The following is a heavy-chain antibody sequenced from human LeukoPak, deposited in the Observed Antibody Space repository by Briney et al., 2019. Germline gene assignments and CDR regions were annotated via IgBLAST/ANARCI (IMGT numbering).Heavy chain of an antibody. CDR3: AKAPVTSCRGAYCYPFDS. CDR2: TSSSDAGT. J-gene: IGHJ4*02. CDR1: GFTFTDYY. V-gene: IGHV3-23*01. Sequence: GGSLRLACAASGFTFTDYYMSWIRQTPGKGLEWVAATSSSDAGTYHADSVRGRFTISRDNSKNTLYLQMNSLRAEDAAVYFCAKAPVTSCRGAYCYPFDSWGQGTLVTVSS. D-gene: IGHD2-21*01.